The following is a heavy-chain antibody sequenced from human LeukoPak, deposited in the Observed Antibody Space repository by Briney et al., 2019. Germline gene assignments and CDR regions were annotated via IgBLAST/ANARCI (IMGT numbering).Heavy chain of an antibody. CDR1: GYSFTSYW. CDR3: ARHWAYCSSTSCPYYYGMDV. V-gene: IGHV5-51*01. Sequence: PGESLKISCKGSGYSFTSYWIGWVRQMPGKGLEWMGIIYPGDSDTRYSPSFQGQVTISADKSIRPAYLQWSSLKASDTAMYYCARHWAYCSSTSCPYYYGMDVWGKGTTVTVSS. J-gene: IGHJ6*04. CDR2: IYPGDSDT. D-gene: IGHD2-2*01.